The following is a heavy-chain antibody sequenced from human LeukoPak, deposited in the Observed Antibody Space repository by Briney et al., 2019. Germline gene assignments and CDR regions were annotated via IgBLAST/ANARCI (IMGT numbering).Heavy chain of an antibody. CDR1: GFTFSSYA. CDR2: ISYDGSNK. CDR3: AKDFRGSYYEGYFDY. Sequence: GRSLRLSCAASGFTFSSYAMHWVRQAPGKGLEWVAVISYDGSNKYYADSVKGRFTISRDNSKNTLYLQMNSLRAEDTAVYYCAKDFRGSYYEGYFDYWGQGTLVTVSS. D-gene: IGHD1-26*01. V-gene: IGHV3-30-3*01. J-gene: IGHJ4*02.